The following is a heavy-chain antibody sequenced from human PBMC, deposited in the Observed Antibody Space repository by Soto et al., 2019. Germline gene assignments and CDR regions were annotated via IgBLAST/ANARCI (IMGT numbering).Heavy chain of an antibody. CDR1: GFTFSRYA. CDR2: IGGDGGSI. V-gene: IGHV3-23*01. Sequence: GGSLRLSCAASGFTFSRYAMSWVRQIPGKGLECVSAIGGDGGSIHYADSVKGRFTISRDNSKNMLYLQLNSLRAEDTAVYYCAKVGGFEPWGQGTLVTVSS. CDR3: AKVGGFEP. J-gene: IGHJ5*02. D-gene: IGHD4-17*01.